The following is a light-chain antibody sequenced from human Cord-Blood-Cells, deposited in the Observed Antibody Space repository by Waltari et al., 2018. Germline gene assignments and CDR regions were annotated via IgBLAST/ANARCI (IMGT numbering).Light chain of an antibody. J-gene: IGLJ2*01. Sequence: QSALTQPASVSGSPGQSITISCTGTSSDVGGYNYVSWYQQHPGKAPKLMIYEVSNRPSGVSNRVSGSKSGNTASLTISGLQAEDDADYYCSSYTSSSTLVVFGRGTKLTVL. V-gene: IGLV2-14*01. CDR3: SSYTSSSTLVV. CDR2: EVS. CDR1: SSDVGGYNY.